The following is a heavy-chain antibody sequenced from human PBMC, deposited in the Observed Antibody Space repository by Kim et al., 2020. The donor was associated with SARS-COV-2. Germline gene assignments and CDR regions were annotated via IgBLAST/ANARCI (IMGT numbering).Heavy chain of an antibody. CDR3: ARGGYSGYDYLDPSDY. CDR1: GGSFSGYY. Sequence: SETLSLTCAVYGGSFSGYYWSWIRQPPGKGLEWIGEINHSGSTNYNPSLKSRVTISVDTSKNQFSLKLSSVTAADTAVYYCARGGYSGYDYLDPSDYWGQGTLVTVSS. D-gene: IGHD5-12*01. CDR2: INHSGST. J-gene: IGHJ4*02. V-gene: IGHV4-34*01.